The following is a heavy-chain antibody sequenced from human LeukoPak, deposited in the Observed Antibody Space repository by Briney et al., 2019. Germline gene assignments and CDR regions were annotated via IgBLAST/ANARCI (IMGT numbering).Heavy chain of an antibody. CDR1: GGSISSYY. Sequence: SETLSLTCTVSGGSISSYYWSWIRQPAGKGLEWIGRIYTSGSTNYNPSLKSRVTMSVDTSKNQFSLKLSSVTAADTAVYYCARSYSSSWYYYFDYWGQGTLVTVSS. CDR2: IYTSGST. CDR3: ARSYSSSWYYYFDY. D-gene: IGHD6-13*01. V-gene: IGHV4-4*07. J-gene: IGHJ4*02.